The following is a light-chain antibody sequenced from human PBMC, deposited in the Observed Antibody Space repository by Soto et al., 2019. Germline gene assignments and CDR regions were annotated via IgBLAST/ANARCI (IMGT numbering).Light chain of an antibody. CDR3: SSYTSSSTYV. V-gene: IGLV2-14*01. J-gene: IGLJ1*01. CDR1: SSDVGGYNY. Sequence: QSALTQPASMSGSPGQSITISCTGTSSDVGGYNYVSWYQQHPGKAPKLMIYDDSNRPSGVSNRFSGSKSGNTATLTISGLQAEDEADYYCSSYTSSSTYVFGTGTKVNVL. CDR2: DDS.